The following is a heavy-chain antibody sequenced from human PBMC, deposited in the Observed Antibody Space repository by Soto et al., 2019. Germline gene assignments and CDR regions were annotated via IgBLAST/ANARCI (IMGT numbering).Heavy chain of an antibody. CDR3: LKGKGRGITVFGVAAVMDG. V-gene: IGHV3-23*01. J-gene: IGHJ4*03. D-gene: IGHD3-3*01. CDR2: ISGSGDST. CDR1: GFTFNNHP. Sequence: PGVSLSLSCSSSGFTFNNHPMGWVRQAPGKGLEWVSAISGSGDSTYYADSVKGRFTISRDNPKDTLYLQMNSLRAEDTAVYYGLKGKGRGITVFGVAAVMDGRGQGALVTVAA.